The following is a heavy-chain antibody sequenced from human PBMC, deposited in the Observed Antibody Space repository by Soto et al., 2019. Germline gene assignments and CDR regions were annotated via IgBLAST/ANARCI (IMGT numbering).Heavy chain of an antibody. CDR1: GYDFPNYW. V-gene: IGHV5-51*01. CDR2: IYPSDSNA. J-gene: IGHJ3*01. D-gene: IGHD3-10*01. CDR3: SRWLAF. Sequence: PGESLKISCKASGYDFPNYWIAWVRQMPGKGLEWMGIIYPSDSNAKYSPSFQGQVTFSADKSISTAYLHLNNLKASYTAMYYCSRWLAFWCQAIMVTLS.